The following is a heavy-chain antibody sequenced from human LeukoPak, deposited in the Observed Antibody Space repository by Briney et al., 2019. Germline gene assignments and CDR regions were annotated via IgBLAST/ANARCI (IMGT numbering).Heavy chain of an antibody. J-gene: IGHJ4*02. V-gene: IGHV5-10-1*01. D-gene: IGHD3-10*01. CDR3: ARHPRDRYYGSWI. CDR2: IDPSDSYT. Sequence: GESLRISCQGSGYGFTSYWISWVRQMPGKGLEWMGRIDPSDSYTNYSPSFQGHVTISADKSISTAYLQWSSLKASDTAMYYCARHPRDRYYGSWIWGQGTLVTVSS. CDR1: GYGFTSYW.